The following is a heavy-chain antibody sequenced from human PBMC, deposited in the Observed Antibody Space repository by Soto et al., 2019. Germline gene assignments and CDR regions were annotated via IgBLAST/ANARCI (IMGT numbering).Heavy chain of an antibody. Sequence: EVQLVESGGGLVQPGESLKLSCAASGFTLSGSAVHWVRQASGKGLEWVGRIRSKTHSYATEYIASVKGRFTMSRDHSNNTAYLQMNGLKTDDTAVYYCTRSGGSYSFGYWGQGTLVTVSS. CDR2: IRSKTHSYAT. J-gene: IGHJ4*02. V-gene: IGHV3-73*02. CDR3: TRSGGSYSFGY. CDR1: GFTLSGSA. D-gene: IGHD1-26*01.